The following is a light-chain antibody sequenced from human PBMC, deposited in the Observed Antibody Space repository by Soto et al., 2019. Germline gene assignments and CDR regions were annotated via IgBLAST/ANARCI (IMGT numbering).Light chain of an antibody. Sequence: AIQLTQSPSSLSAFVGDRVTITCRASQGISSALAWYQLKPGKSPKLLIYDASTLEGGVPPRFSGGGSGTDFTLTITSLQPEDFATYYCQQFSSYPRPFGQGTRLEIK. CDR1: QGISSA. CDR2: DAS. CDR3: QQFSSYPRP. J-gene: IGKJ5*01. V-gene: IGKV1-13*02.